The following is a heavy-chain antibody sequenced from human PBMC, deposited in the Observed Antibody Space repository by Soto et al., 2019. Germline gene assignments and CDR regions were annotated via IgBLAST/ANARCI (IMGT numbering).Heavy chain of an antibody. CDR2: IYYSRST. J-gene: IGHJ6*02. D-gene: IGHD5-12*01. Sequence: SDTLSLTCTVSGGSNRGYYWSWIRQPPGKGLEWIGYIYYSRSTKYNPSLESRVTMSLDTSKNHYSLTLSSVTAADTAMYYCARVGGSGNDENSFYAMDVWGQGTKVTVSS. V-gene: IGHV4-59*01. CDR1: GGSNRGYY. CDR3: ARVGGSGNDENSFYAMDV.